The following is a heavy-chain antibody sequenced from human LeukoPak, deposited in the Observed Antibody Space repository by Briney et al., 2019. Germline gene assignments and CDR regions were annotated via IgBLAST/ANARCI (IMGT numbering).Heavy chain of an antibody. D-gene: IGHD7-27*01. V-gene: IGHV4-59*12. CDR3: ARDPRTWDWFDL. J-gene: IGHJ5*02. CDR2: IYYSGST. Sequence: SETLSLTCTVPGGSISSYYWSWIRQPPGKGLEWLGYIYYSGSTNYNPSLKSRATLSVDPSKNQFSLQLNSVTPEDTAVYYCARDPRTWDWFDLWGQGTLVTVSS. CDR1: GGSISSYY.